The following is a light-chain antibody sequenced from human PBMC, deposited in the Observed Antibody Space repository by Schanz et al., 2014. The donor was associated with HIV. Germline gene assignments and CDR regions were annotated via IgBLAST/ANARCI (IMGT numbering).Light chain of an antibody. J-gene: IGLJ2*01. Sequence: QSVLTQPPSASGTPGQRVTISCSGSSSNIGSNYVYWYQQLPGTAPKLLIYRNNQRPSGVPDRFSGSKSGTSASLAISGLQAEDEADYYCQSYDKSLRGPHVFGGGTKLTVL. CDR3: QSYDKSLRGPHV. CDR1: SSNIGSNY. V-gene: IGLV1-47*01. CDR2: RNN.